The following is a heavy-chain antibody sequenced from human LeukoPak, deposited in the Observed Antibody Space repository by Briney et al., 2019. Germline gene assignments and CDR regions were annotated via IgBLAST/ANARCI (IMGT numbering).Heavy chain of an antibody. J-gene: IGHJ4*02. V-gene: IGHV3-7*01. Sequence: PGGSLRLSCAAFGFIFSSYWMSWVRQAPGKGLEWVANIRQDGSEKYYVDSVKGRFPISRDNAKNSLYLQMNSLRAEDTAVYYCARGGYYYDSSGYYDYWGQGTLVTVSS. CDR2: IRQDGSEK. CDR1: GFIFSSYW. CDR3: ARGGYYYDSSGYYDY. D-gene: IGHD3-22*01.